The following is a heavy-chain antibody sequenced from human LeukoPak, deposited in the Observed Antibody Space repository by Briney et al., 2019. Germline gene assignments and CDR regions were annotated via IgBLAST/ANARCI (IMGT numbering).Heavy chain of an antibody. J-gene: IGHJ4*02. Sequence: GASVKVSCKVSGYTLIELSMHWVRQAPGKGLEWMGGFDPEDGKTIYAQKFLGRVTMTEDTSTDTAYMELSSLRSEDTAVYYCATLNYYDSSGYYEGSPQDYWGQGTLVTVSS. CDR2: FDPEDGKT. CDR1: GYTLIELS. CDR3: ATLNYYDSSGYYEGSPQDY. V-gene: IGHV1-24*01. D-gene: IGHD3-22*01.